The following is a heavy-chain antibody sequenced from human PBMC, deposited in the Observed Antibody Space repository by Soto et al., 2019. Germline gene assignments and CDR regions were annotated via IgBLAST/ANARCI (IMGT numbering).Heavy chain of an antibody. V-gene: IGHV1-46*03. D-gene: IGHD3-3*01. CDR2: INPSGGSA. Sequence: QVQLVQSGAEVKKPGASVKVSCKASGYTFTSYHMHWVRQAPGQGLEWMGIINPSGGSASYAQKFRGRVTMTRDTSTSTFYMELSSLRSEDTAVYYCARAERFLEWVYCDSWGQGTLVTVSS. J-gene: IGHJ4*02. CDR3: ARAERFLEWVYCDS. CDR1: GYTFTSYH.